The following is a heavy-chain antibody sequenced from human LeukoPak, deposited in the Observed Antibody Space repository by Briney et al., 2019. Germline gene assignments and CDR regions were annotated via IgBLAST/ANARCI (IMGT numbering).Heavy chain of an antibody. CDR2: IYYSGST. CDR1: GGSISSYY. J-gene: IGHJ4*02. CDR3: ARESEWLLPYFDY. V-gene: IGHV4-59*01. D-gene: IGHD3-22*01. Sequence: LETLSLTCTVSGGSISSYYWSWIRQPPGKGLEWIGYIYYSGSTNYNPSLKSRVTISVDTSKNQFSLKLSSVTAADTAVYYCARESEWLLPYFDYWGQGTLVTVSS.